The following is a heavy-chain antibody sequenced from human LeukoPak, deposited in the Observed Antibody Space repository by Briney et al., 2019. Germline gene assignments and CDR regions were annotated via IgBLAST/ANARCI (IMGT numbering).Heavy chain of an antibody. J-gene: IGHJ6*02. V-gene: IGHV3-30-3*01. CDR2: ITYDGSNT. Sequence: PGGSLRLSCAASGXLFNTYAVHWVRQAPGKGLEWVAIITYDGSNTYNADSVKGRFSISRDNSKDTLYLQMNSLTADDTAVYYCARDDYGMDVWGQGTTVTVSS. CDR1: GXLFNTYA. CDR3: ARDDYGMDV.